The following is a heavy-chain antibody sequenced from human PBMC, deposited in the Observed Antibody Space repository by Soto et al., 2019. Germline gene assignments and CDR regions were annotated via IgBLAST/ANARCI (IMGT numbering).Heavy chain of an antibody. Sequence: SETLSLTCTVSGGSISYYYWSWIRQPPGKGLELIGYVNYSGSTNYNPSLKSRLTISVDTSKNQFSLKLRSVTAADTAVYYCARATYYSDTGGSPPLDYWGQGTLVTVS. J-gene: IGHJ4*02. CDR2: VNYSGST. CDR3: ARATYYSDTGGSPPLDY. V-gene: IGHV4-59*08. CDR1: GGSISYYY. D-gene: IGHD3-22*01.